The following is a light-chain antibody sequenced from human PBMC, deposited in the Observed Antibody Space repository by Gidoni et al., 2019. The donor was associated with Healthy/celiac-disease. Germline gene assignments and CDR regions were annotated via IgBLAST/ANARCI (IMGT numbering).Light chain of an antibody. J-gene: IGLJ2*01. CDR3: SSYAGSNIV. CDR1: SSDVGGYNY. V-gene: IGLV2-8*01. Sequence: QSALTQPPSASGSPGQSVTISCTGTSSDVGGYNYVSCYQQHPGKAPKLMIYEVSKRPSGVPDRFSGSKSGNTASLTVSGLQAEDEADYYCSSYAGSNIVFGGGTKRTVL. CDR2: EVS.